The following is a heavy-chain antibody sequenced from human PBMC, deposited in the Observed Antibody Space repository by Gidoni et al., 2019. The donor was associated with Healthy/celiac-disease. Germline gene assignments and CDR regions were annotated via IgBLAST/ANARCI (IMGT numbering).Heavy chain of an antibody. Sequence: EVQLVESGGGLVQPGGSLKLSCAASGFSFSGSAMHWFRQASGKGLEWVGRIRSKANSYATAYAASVKGRFTISRDDSKNTAYLQMNSLKTEDTAVYYCTSTVTTTRVFTDYWGQGTLVTVSS. CDR3: TSTVTTTRVFTDY. CDR2: IRSKANSYAT. D-gene: IGHD4-17*01. CDR1: GFSFSGSA. J-gene: IGHJ4*02. V-gene: IGHV3-73*02.